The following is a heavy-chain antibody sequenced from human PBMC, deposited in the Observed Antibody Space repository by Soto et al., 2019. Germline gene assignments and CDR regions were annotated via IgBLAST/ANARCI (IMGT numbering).Heavy chain of an antibody. CDR1: GGSISSGGYY. D-gene: IGHD6-19*01. J-gene: IGHJ4*02. Sequence: SETLSLTCTVSGGSISSGGYYWSWIRQHPGKGLEWIGYIYYSGSTYYNPSLKSRVTISVDTSKNQFSLKLSSVTAADTAVYYCARDHPNSSGWYYFDYWGQGTLVTVSS. CDR2: IYYSGST. V-gene: IGHV4-31*03. CDR3: ARDHPNSSGWYYFDY.